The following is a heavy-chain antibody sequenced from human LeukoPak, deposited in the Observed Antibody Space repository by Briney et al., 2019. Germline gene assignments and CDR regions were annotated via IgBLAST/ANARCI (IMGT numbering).Heavy chain of an antibody. V-gene: IGHV3-30*18. CDR1: GFTFSSYG. CDR3: AKEAPVVVTAIPDD. D-gene: IGHD2-21*02. CDR2: ISYDGSNK. Sequence: GGSLRLSCTASGFTFSSYGVHWVRQAPGKGLVWVAFISYDGSNKYYADSVKGRFTISRDNSKNTLYLQMNGLRAEDTAVYYCAKEAPVVVTAIPDDWGQGTPVTVSS. J-gene: IGHJ4*02.